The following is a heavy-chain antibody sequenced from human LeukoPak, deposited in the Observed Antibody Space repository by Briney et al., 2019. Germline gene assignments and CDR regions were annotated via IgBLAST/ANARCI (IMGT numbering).Heavy chain of an antibody. CDR1: GFTFSSYA. CDR2: ISGSGGDT. J-gene: IGHJ4*02. V-gene: IGHV3-23*01. D-gene: IGHD3/OR15-3a*01. Sequence: GGSLRLSCAASGFTFSSYAMSWVRQAPGKGLEWVSAISGSGGDTYYADSVKGRFTISRDSSKNTLFLQMNSLRAEDTAMYYCTRDWQYDYWGQGTLVTVSS. CDR3: TRDWQYDY.